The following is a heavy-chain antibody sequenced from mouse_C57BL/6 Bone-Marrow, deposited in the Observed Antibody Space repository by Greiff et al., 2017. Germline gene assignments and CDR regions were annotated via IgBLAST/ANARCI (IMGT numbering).Heavy chain of an antibody. V-gene: IGHV1-53*01. D-gene: IGHD1-2*01. CDR2: INPSNGGT. J-gene: IGHJ1*03. Sequence: QVQLQQPGAELVKPGASVKLSCKASGYTFTSYWMHWVKQRPGQGLEWIGNINPSNGGTNYNEKFKSKATLTVDKSSSTAYMQLSSLTSEDSAVYYCARTALLRYWYFDVWGTGTTVTVSS. CDR3: ARTALLRYWYFDV. CDR1: GYTFTSYW.